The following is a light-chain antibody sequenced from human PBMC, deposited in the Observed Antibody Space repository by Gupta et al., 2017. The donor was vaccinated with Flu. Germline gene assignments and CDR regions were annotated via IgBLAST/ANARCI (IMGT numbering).Light chain of an antibody. Sequence: DTVTITCRTSQSISSYLNWYQQKPGKVPKLLIYSASNLQIGVPARFSGSGSETEFTLTISSLQPEDFATYYCQQSYTPPPITFGQGTRLDLK. CDR1: QSISSY. CDR2: SAS. V-gene: IGKV1-39*01. CDR3: QQSYTPPPIT. J-gene: IGKJ5*01.